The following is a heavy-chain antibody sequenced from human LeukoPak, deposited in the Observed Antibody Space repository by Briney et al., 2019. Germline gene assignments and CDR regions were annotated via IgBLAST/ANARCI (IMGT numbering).Heavy chain of an antibody. Sequence: GGSLRLSCAASGFTVSSNYMSWVRQAPGKGLEWVSVIYSGGSTYYADSVKGRFTISRDNSKNTLYLQMNSLRAEDTAVYYCARDLSGYYDSSGYYYSDYWGQGTLVTVSS. D-gene: IGHD3-22*01. V-gene: IGHV3-53*01. CDR3: ARDLSGYYDSSGYYYSDY. CDR1: GFTVSSNY. J-gene: IGHJ4*02. CDR2: IYSGGST.